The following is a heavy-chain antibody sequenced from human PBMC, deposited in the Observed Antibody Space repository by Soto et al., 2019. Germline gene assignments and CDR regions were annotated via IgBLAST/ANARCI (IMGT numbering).Heavy chain of an antibody. CDR1: GGSFSGYY. J-gene: IGHJ4*02. V-gene: IGHV4-34*01. Sequence: LSLTCAVYGGSFSGYYWSWIRQPPGKGLEWIGEINHSGSTNYDPSLKSRVTISVDTSKNQFSLKLSSVTAADTAVYYCARASLPFGYRPLDYWGQGTLVTVSS. D-gene: IGHD3-16*01. CDR2: INHSGST. CDR3: ARASLPFGYRPLDY.